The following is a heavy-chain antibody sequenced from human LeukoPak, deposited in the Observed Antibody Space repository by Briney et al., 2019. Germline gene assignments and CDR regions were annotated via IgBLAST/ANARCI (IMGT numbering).Heavy chain of an antibody. Sequence: GRSLRLSCAASGFTFSSYGMHWVRQAPGKGLEWVAVIWYDGSNKYYADSVKGRFTISRDNSKNTLYLQMNSLRAEDTAVYYCARSYYYGSGPFDPWGQGNLVTVSS. CDR3: ARSYYYGSGPFDP. V-gene: IGHV3-33*01. D-gene: IGHD3-10*01. J-gene: IGHJ5*02. CDR2: IWYDGSNK. CDR1: GFTFSSYG.